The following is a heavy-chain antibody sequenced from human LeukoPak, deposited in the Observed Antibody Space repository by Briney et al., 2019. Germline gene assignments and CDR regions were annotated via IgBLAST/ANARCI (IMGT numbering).Heavy chain of an antibody. J-gene: IGHJ5*02. CDR1: GGSISSYF. Sequence: SETLSLTCTVSGGSISSYFWSWIRQPPGKGLEWVGYIDDSGNTNYNPSLKSRVTISLDTSKNQFSLKVNSVTAADTAVYFCARQFRRYDFWSGFPNWFDPWGQGTLVTVSS. CDR3: ARQFRRYDFWSGFPNWFDP. D-gene: IGHD3-3*01. CDR2: IDDSGNT. V-gene: IGHV4-59*01.